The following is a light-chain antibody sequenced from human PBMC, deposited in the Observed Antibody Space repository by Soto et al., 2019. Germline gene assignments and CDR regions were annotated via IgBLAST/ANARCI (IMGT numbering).Light chain of an antibody. J-gene: IGLJ3*02. CDR1: SSDVGDYNY. CDR2: EVS. Sequence: QSALTQPVSVSGSPGQSITISCTGTSSDVGDYNYVSWYRQHPGKAPKLMIYEVSNRPSGVSNRFFGSKSGNTASLTISGLQAEDEADYYCSSYTSSNTLGFGGGTKVTVL. CDR3: SSYTSSNTLG. V-gene: IGLV2-14*01.